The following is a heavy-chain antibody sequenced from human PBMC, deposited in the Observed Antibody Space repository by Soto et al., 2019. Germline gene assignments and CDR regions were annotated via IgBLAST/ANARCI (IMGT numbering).Heavy chain of an antibody. Sequence: SETLSLTCSVSGGSISSSSYYWGWIRQPPGKGLEWIGTIYYSGTTYHNPSLKSRATISVDTSKNQFSLKLSSVTAADTAVYYCARGRGITATGTSWFDPWGQGALVTVSS. CDR1: GGSISSSSYY. J-gene: IGHJ5*02. V-gene: IGHV4-39*01. D-gene: IGHD6-13*01. CDR3: ARGRGITATGTSWFDP. CDR2: IYYSGTT.